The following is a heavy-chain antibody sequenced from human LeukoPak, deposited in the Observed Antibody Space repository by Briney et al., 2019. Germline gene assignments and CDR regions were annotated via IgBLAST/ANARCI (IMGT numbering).Heavy chain of an antibody. Sequence: PGRSLRLSCAASGFAFSNFGMHWVRQAPGKGLEWVAMISYDGGNKYYADSVRGRFTISRDNSKNTLYLQMDSLRPEDTAVYYCAGYCSGTSCYYSDYWGQGTLVTVSA. J-gene: IGHJ4*02. CDR3: AGYCSGTSCYYSDY. CDR1: GFAFSNFG. D-gene: IGHD2-2*01. CDR2: ISYDGGNK. V-gene: IGHV3-30*03.